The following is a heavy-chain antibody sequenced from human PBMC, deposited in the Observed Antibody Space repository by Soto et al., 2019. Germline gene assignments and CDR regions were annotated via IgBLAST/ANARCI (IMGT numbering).Heavy chain of an antibody. CDR2: INSDGSST. J-gene: IGHJ6*02. CDR3: ARPMATIRFGYYYYGMDV. D-gene: IGHD5-12*01. Sequence: GGSLRLSCAASGFTFSSYWMHWVRQASGKGLVWVSRINSDGSSTSYADYVKGRFTISRDNAKNTLYLQMNSLRAEDTAVFYCARPMATIRFGYYYYGMDVWGQGTTVTVSS. V-gene: IGHV3-74*01. CDR1: GFTFSSYW.